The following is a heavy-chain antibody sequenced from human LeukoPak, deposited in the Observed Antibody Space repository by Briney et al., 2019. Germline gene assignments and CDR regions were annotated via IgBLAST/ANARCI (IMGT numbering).Heavy chain of an antibody. Sequence: PGGSLRLSCAASGFTVSSNYMSWVRQAPGKGLERVSIIYSGGSTYYTDSVKGRFTISRDNSKNTLYLHVNSLRAEDTAVYYCARVMRDLREGYDIWGQGTMVTISS. CDR1: GFTVSSNY. V-gene: IGHV3-66*02. CDR2: IYSGGST. J-gene: IGHJ3*02. D-gene: IGHD2-21*01. CDR3: ARVMRDLREGYDI.